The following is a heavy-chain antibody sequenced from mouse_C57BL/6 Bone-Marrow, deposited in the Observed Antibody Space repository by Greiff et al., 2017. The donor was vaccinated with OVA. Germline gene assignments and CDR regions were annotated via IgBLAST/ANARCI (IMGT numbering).Heavy chain of an antibody. D-gene: IGHD2-3*01. CDR2: IYPRDGST. V-gene: IGHV1-78*01. CDR1: GYSFTDHT. J-gene: IGHJ3*01. CDR3: VRPPLYDGYYVEVRFGD. Sequence: QVQLQQSDAELVKPGASVKISCKVSGYSFTDHTIHWLKQRPEQGLEWIGDIYPRDGSTKYNEKFKGKATLTADKSSSTAYRQLNSLTSDDSAVYFFVRPPLYDGYYVEVRFGDWGQGSLVTVSA.